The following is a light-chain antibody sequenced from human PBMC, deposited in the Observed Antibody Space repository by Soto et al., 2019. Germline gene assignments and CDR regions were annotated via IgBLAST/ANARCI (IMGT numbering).Light chain of an antibody. CDR1: QSLSSTY. CDR3: QQYGGSST. Sequence: EIVLTQSPGTLSLSPGERATLSCRASQSLSSTYLAWYQQKPGQAPRLLIYDAPSRATGIPDGISGSGSGTDFTLTISRLEPEDFAVYYCQQYGGSSTFGQATKVDIK. CDR2: DAP. J-gene: IGKJ1*01. V-gene: IGKV3-20*01.